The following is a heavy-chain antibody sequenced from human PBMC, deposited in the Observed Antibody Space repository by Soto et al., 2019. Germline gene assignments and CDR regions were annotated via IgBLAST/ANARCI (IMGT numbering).Heavy chain of an antibody. CDR1: GFTFSSYA. CDR3: AKGKRELDY. CDR2: ISGSGDST. J-gene: IGHJ4*02. V-gene: IGHV3-23*01. Sequence: EVQLLESGGGLVQPGGSLRLSCAAAGFTFSSYAMTWVRQAPGKGLEWVSGISGSGDSTYYADSVKGRFTISRDNSKSTLFLQMNSLRAEDTAVYYCAKGKRELDYWGQGTLGTVSS.